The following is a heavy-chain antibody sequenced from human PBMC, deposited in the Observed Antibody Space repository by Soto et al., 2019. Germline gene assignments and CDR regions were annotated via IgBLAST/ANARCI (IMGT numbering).Heavy chain of an antibody. J-gene: IGHJ4*02. CDR2: ISYDGNEK. Sequence: QVQLVESGGGVVQPGRSLRLSCAASGFTFSTYGMHWVRQAPGKGLEWVAVISYDGNEKHYADSVKGRFTISRDNSKDTPSLQMTSLRAEDTAVYYFANEGALSGWSYGDSWGQGTLVTLSS. CDR3: ANEGALSGWSYGDS. V-gene: IGHV3-30*18. CDR1: GFTFSTYG. D-gene: IGHD6-19*01.